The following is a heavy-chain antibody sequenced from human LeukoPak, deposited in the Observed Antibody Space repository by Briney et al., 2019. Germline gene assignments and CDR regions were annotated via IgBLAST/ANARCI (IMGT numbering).Heavy chain of an antibody. CDR3: ATDARSGWSHFYYMDV. CDR1: GFTFSTYV. CDR2: ISDSGSSA. V-gene: IGHV3-23*01. D-gene: IGHD3-10*01. Sequence: PGGSLRLSCAASGFTFSTYVMSWVRQAPGKGLQWVSSISDSGSSAYYADSVKGRFTISRDNSKNTPYLQMISLRAEDRAVYYCATDARSGWSHFYYMDVWGKGTTVSVSS. J-gene: IGHJ6*03.